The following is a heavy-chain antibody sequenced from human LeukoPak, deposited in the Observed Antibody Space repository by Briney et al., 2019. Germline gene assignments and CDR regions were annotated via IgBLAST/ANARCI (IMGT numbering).Heavy chain of an antibody. CDR1: GGSISNYY. CDR3: ARGKVVAGTPGQNSWDH. J-gene: IGHJ4*02. CDR2: IYTSGTT. V-gene: IGHV4-4*07. D-gene: IGHD6-19*01. Sequence: SETLSLTCTVSGGSISNYYWNWIRQAAGKGLEWIGRIYTSGTTNYNPSLKSRVSMSVDTSKNQFSLKLSSVTAADTAVYYCARGKVVAGTPGQNSWDHWGQGTLVTVSS.